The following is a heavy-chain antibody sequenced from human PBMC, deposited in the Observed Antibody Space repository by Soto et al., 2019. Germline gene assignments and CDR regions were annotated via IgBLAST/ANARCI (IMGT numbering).Heavy chain of an antibody. CDR1: GFTFTNAW. CDR3: TTLPSNYDILTGPITGGY. Sequence: PGGSLRLSCEASGFTFTNAWMNWVRQAPGQGLEWVGRIRSKTDGGTTDYAAPVKGRFTISRDDSKNTLYLQMNSLKTEDTAVYYCTTLPSNYDILTGPITGGYWGQGTLVTVSS. V-gene: IGHV3-15*07. D-gene: IGHD3-9*01. CDR2: IRSKTDGGTT. J-gene: IGHJ4*02.